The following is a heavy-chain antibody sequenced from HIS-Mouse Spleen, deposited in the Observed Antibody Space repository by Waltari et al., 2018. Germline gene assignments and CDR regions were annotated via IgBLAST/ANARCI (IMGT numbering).Heavy chain of an antibody. Sequence: QVQLQESGPGLVKPSETLSLTCTVSGYSISSGYYWGWIRQPPGKGVGWIGGIYHSGGTNYNPSLTSRVTISVETSKNQFSLKLSSVTAADTAVYYCARALEYSSSWYYYYYGMDVWGQGTTVTVSS. CDR3: ARALEYSSSWYYYYYGMDV. J-gene: IGHJ6*02. CDR1: GYSISSGYY. D-gene: IGHD6-13*01. CDR2: IYHSGGT. V-gene: IGHV4-38-2*02.